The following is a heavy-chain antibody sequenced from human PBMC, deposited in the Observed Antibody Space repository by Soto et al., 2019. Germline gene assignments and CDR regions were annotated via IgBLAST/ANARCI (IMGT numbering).Heavy chain of an antibody. Sequence: QVQLVESGGGVVQPGRSLRLSCAASGFTFSSYGMHWVRQAPGKGLEWVAVIGYDGSNKYYADSVKGRFTISRDNSKNTLYLQMNSRRAEDTAVYYCARSYGDYGGGLGHYGMDVWGQGNTVTVSS. V-gene: IGHV3-33*01. J-gene: IGHJ6*02. CDR1: GFTFSSYG. CDR2: IGYDGSNK. D-gene: IGHD4-17*01. CDR3: ARSYGDYGGGLGHYGMDV.